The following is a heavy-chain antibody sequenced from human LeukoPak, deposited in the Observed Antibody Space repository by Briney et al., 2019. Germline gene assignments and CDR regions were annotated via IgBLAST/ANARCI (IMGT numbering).Heavy chain of an antibody. D-gene: IGHD4-23*01. V-gene: IGHV1-2*02. Sequence: ASVKVPCKASGYFFRDYYMHWVRQAPGQGLEWMGFINPSSGDSNYAQKFQGRVTMTSDTSISTAYLGLNRLRTDDTAIYFCARDVHDYGGNSGFDYWGQGSLVIVSS. J-gene: IGHJ4*01. CDR3: ARDVHDYGGNSGFDY. CDR1: GYFFRDYY. CDR2: INPSSGDS.